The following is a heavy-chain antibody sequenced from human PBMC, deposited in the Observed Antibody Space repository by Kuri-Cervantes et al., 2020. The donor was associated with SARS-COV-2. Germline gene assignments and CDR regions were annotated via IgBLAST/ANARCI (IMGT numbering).Heavy chain of an antibody. CDR1: GGSISSSSYY. D-gene: IGHD2/OR15-2a*01. J-gene: IGHJ6*03. V-gene: IGHV4-61*02. CDR2: IYTSGST. Sequence: LRLSCTVSGGSISSSSYYWGWIRQPAGKGLEWSGRIYTSGSTNYNPSLQSRVTISVDTSKNQFSLKLSSVTAADTAVYYCARDGSFSPLYYYYYYMDVWGKGTTVTVSS. CDR3: ARDGSFSPLYYYYYYMDV.